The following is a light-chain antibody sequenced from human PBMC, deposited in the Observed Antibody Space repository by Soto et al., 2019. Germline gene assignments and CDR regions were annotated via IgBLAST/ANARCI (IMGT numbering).Light chain of an antibody. CDR2: GAS. Sequence: EIELTQSPGTLSLSPGERATLSCRASQSVSSGYLAWYQQKPGQAPRLLIYGASNRATGIPDRFSGSGSGTDFTLTISRLEPEDFAVYYCQQYGSSLFTFGPGTKVDIK. J-gene: IGKJ3*01. CDR1: QSVSSGY. V-gene: IGKV3-20*01. CDR3: QQYGSSLFT.